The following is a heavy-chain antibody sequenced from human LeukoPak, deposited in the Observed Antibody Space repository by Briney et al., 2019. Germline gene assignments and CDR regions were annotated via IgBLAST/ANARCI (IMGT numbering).Heavy chain of an antibody. CDR1: GFTVSNNY. D-gene: IGHD2-21*01. Sequence: PGGSLRLSCAASGFTVSNNYMSWVRRAARKGLEWVALIYSGGSTYYADSVKGRFTISRDNSKNTLHLQMNSLRAEDTAVYYCVRNSGELGAWGQGTLVTVSS. V-gene: IGHV3-53*01. J-gene: IGHJ5*02. CDR3: VRNSGELGA. CDR2: IYSGGST.